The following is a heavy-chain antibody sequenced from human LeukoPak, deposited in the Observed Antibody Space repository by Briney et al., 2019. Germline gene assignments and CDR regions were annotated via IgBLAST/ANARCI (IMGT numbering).Heavy chain of an antibody. CDR1: GFTFGSYW. CDR3: AKVPPGYDSSGPIDY. D-gene: IGHD3-22*01. V-gene: IGHV3-74*01. J-gene: IGHJ4*02. Sequence: GGSLRLSCAASGFTFGSYWMHWVRQAPGEGLVWVSRVNNDGRSTSYGDFVKGRFTISRDNSKNTLYLQMHSLRAEDTAVYYCAKVPPGYDSSGPIDYWGQGTLVTVSS. CDR2: VNNDGRST.